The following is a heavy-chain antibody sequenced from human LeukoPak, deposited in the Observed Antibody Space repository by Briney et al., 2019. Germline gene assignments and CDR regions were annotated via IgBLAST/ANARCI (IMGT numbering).Heavy chain of an antibody. Sequence: PSETLSLTCTVSGGSISGYYWNWIRQPAGKGLEWIGRIFHSGSTNYNPSLNSRVTMSVDTSKNQFSLKLSSVTAADTAVYYCARAFYPGYYSYMAVWGKGTTVTVSS. CDR3: ARAFYPGYYSYMAV. J-gene: IGHJ6*03. CDR2: IFHSGST. D-gene: IGHD3-3*02. V-gene: IGHV4-4*07. CDR1: GGSISGYY.